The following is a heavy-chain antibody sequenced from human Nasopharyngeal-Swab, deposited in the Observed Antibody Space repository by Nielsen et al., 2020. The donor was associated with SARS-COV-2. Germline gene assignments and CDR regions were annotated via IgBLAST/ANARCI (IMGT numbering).Heavy chain of an antibody. CDR3: ARDAPAHYGAFY. D-gene: IGHD4-17*01. J-gene: IGHJ4*02. V-gene: IGHV3-30*03. CDR2: IAHDASNE. Sequence: VCLAAGKGLEWVAFIAHDASNEYYGDSVKGRFSISRDSSKNTLYLQMDSLRGEDTAVYYCARDAPAHYGAFYWGRGTLVTVSS.